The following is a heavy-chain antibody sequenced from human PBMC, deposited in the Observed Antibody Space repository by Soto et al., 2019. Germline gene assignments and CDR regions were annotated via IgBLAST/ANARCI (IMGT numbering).Heavy chain of an antibody. D-gene: IGHD2-15*01. V-gene: IGHV1-69*12. CDR3: ARDLEVVVLGVDTYYYYGMDV. J-gene: IGHJ6*02. CDR1: GGTFSSFA. Sequence: QVQLVQSGAEVKEPGSSVKVSCKASGGTFSSFAITWVRQAPGQGLEWMGGIIPIFGTANYAQKFQGRVTITADESTSTSYMELSSLRSEDTGVYYCARDLEVVVLGVDTYYYYGMDVWGQGTTVTVSS. CDR2: IIPIFGTA.